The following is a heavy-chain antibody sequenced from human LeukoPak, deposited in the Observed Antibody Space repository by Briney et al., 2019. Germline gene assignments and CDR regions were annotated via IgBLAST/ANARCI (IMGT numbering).Heavy chain of an antibody. Sequence: GGSLRLSCAASGFTFSDYAMHWVRQAPGKGLEWVSSISYDGTNKYYGDSMKGRLIISRDNSQSTVFLQMLSLKAEDTAVYYCAKSNATIPRPSDCWGQGALVTASS. CDR3: AKSNATIPRPSDC. J-gene: IGHJ4*02. CDR1: GFTFSDYA. D-gene: IGHD3-3*01. CDR2: ISYDGTNK. V-gene: IGHV3-30*18.